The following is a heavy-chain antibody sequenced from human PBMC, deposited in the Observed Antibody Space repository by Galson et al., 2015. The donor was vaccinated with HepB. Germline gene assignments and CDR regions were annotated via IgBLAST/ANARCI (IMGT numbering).Heavy chain of an antibody. CDR1: GYIFNHYY. D-gene: IGHD1-26*01. Sequence: SVKVSCKASGYIFNHYYMQWVRQAPRQGLEWMGILNPSGGSTKYAQQFQGRVTMTRDTSTSTVYMELSSLTSEDTAVYYCARGRVGATTIDFWGLGTLVTVSS. CDR3: ARGRVGATTIDF. J-gene: IGHJ4*02. V-gene: IGHV1-46*02. CDR2: LNPSGGST.